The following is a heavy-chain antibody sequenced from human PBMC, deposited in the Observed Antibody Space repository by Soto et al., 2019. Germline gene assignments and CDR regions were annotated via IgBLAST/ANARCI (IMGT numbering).Heavy chain of an antibody. Sequence: PGGSLRLSCAASGFTFSSYDMHWVRQATGKGLEWVSAIGTAGDTYYPGSVKGRFTISRENAKNSLYLQMNSLRAGDTAVYYCARGGGFRAAAGYYYYYGMDVWGQGTTVTVS. D-gene: IGHD6-13*01. CDR3: ARGGGFRAAAGYYYYYGMDV. CDR1: GFTFSSYD. J-gene: IGHJ6*02. CDR2: IGTAGDT. V-gene: IGHV3-13*01.